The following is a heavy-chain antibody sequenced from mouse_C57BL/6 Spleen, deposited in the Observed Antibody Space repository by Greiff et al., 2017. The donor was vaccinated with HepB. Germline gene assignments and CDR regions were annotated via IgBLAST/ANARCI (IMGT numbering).Heavy chain of an antibody. CDR2: IYPSDSET. Sequence: QVQLQQPGAELVRPGSSVKLSCKASGYTFTSYWMDWVKQRPGQGLEWIGNIYPSDSETHYNQKFKDKATLTVDKSSSTAYMQLSSLTSEDSAVYYCARKMDYWFDYWGQGTTLTVSS. V-gene: IGHV1-61*01. J-gene: IGHJ2*01. CDR1: GYTFTSYW. CDR3: ARKMDYWFDY. D-gene: IGHD1-1*01.